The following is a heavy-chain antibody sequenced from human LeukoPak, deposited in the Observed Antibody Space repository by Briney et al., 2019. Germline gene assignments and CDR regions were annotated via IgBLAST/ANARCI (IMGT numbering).Heavy chain of an antibody. CDR3: ARGAVGLFCSSTSCSRGHLDY. CDR2: ISYDGSNK. Sequence: GGSLRLSCAASGFTFSSYAMHWVRQAPGMGLEWVAVISYDGSNKYYADSVKGRFTISRDNSKNTLYLQMNSLRAEDTAVYYCARGAVGLFCSSTSCSRGHLDYWGQGTLVTVSS. J-gene: IGHJ4*02. CDR1: GFTFSSYA. V-gene: IGHV3-30-3*01. D-gene: IGHD2-2*01.